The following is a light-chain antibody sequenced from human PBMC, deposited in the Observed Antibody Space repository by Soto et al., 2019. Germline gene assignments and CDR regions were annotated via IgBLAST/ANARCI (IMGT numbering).Light chain of an antibody. CDR2: GAS. CDR3: QQYRSSVT. CDR1: QSVDTTF. V-gene: IGKV3-20*01. Sequence: EIVLTQSPGSLSLSPGQRATLSCRASQSVDTTFFAWYQKKPGQAPRLLIYGASKRATGIPDRFSGSGSGEDFPLIISILEPEDFAVYYCQQYRSSVTFGQGTKVEIK. J-gene: IGKJ1*01.